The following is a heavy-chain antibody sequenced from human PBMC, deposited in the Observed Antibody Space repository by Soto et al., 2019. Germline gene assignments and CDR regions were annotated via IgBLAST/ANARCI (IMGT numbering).Heavy chain of an antibody. CDR1: GGTFSSYA. J-gene: IGHJ6*02. CDR2: IIPIFGTA. D-gene: IGHD3-22*01. Sequence: QVQLVQSGAEVKKPGSSVKVSCKASGGTFSSYAISWVRQAPGQGLEWMGGIIPIFGTANYAQKFQGRVTIPADESTSTAYMELSSLRSEDTAVYYCARDRYYDSSGQDSYYYGMDVWGQGTTVTVSS. V-gene: IGHV1-69*12. CDR3: ARDRYYDSSGQDSYYYGMDV.